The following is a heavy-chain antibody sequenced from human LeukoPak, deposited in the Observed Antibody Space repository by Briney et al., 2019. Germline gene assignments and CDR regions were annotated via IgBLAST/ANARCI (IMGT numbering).Heavy chain of an antibody. V-gene: IGHV4-31*03. CDR3: ARCMGNSNWYFDL. CDR2: IYYSGST. D-gene: IGHD4-23*01. CDR1: GGSISSGGYY. Sequence: SQTLSLTCTVSGGSISSGGYYWSWIRQHPGKGLEWVGYIYYSGSTYYNPSLKSRVTISVDTSKNQFSLKLSSVTAADTAVYYCARCMGNSNWYFDLWGRGTLVTVSS. J-gene: IGHJ2*01.